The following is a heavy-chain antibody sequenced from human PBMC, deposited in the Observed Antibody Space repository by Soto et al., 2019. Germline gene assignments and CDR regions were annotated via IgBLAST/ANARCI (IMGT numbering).Heavy chain of an antibody. CDR2: IYWDDDK. Sequence: GSGPTLVNPTQTLTLTCTFSGFSLNTRGVGVGWIRQPPGKALEWLALIYWDDDKRHSPSLKSRLTITKDTSKNQVVLTMTNMDPVDTATYYCAHSGIRGSYPAEYFQHWGQGTLVTVSS. J-gene: IGHJ1*01. D-gene: IGHD1-26*01. CDR1: GFSLNTRGVG. CDR3: AHSGIRGSYPAEYFQH. V-gene: IGHV2-5*02.